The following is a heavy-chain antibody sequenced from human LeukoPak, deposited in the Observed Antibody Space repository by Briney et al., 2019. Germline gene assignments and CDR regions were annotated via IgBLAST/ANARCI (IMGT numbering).Heavy chain of an antibody. CDR1: GFTFSSYA. V-gene: IGHV3-23*01. Sequence: GGSLRLSCAASGFTFSSYAMSWVRQAPGKGLEWVSTINGGGVNTHYADSVKGRFTISRDNSKNTLYLQMSSLRAEDTAVYYCVKGSSGYWGQGTLVTVSS. J-gene: IGHJ4*02. D-gene: IGHD6-13*01. CDR2: INGGGVNT. CDR3: VKGSSGY.